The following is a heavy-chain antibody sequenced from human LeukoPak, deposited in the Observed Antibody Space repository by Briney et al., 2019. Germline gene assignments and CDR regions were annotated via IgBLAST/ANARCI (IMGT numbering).Heavy chain of an antibody. J-gene: IGHJ4*02. CDR1: GFTFSTHA. CDR2: IDSSGGYT. CDR3: GKEFSSGWFF. V-gene: IGHV3-23*01. D-gene: IGHD6-13*01. Sequence: GGSLRLSCAASGFTFSTHAMTWVRQAPGKGLEWVSSIDSSGGYTFYGDSVKGRVTISRDNSKDTLYLQLSGLRAVDTAIYYCGKEFSSGWFFWGQGTLVSVPS.